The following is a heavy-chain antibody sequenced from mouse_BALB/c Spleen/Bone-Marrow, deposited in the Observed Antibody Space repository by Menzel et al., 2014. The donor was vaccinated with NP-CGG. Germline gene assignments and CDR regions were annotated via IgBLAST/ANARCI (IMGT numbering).Heavy chain of an antibody. CDR2: ISNGGGST. Sequence: DVMLVESGGGLVQPGGSLKLSCAASGFTFSSYTVSWVRQTPEKRLEWVAYISNGGGSTYYPDTVKGRFTISRDNARNTLYLQMSSLKSEDTAMYYCARQLGLRWAMDYRGQGTSVTVSS. J-gene: IGHJ4*01. CDR3: ARQLGLRWAMDY. CDR1: GFTFSSYT. D-gene: IGHD3-1*01. V-gene: IGHV5-12-2*01.